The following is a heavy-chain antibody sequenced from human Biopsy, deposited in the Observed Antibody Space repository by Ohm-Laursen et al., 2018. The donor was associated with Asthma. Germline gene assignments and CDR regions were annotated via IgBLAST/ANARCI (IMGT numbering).Heavy chain of an antibody. V-gene: IGHV3-53*01. CDR3: ARGDSSGWSHYYFDY. CDR1: GFAVSRDH. D-gene: IGHD6-19*01. Sequence: SLRLSCAASGFAVSRDHVFWVRQAPGKGLEWVSVIYSGGTSHTADSVRGRFTISRDYSKNTLYLQMHSLRAEDTAVYYCARGDSSGWSHYYFDYWGQGTLVTVSS. CDR2: IYSGGTS. J-gene: IGHJ4*02.